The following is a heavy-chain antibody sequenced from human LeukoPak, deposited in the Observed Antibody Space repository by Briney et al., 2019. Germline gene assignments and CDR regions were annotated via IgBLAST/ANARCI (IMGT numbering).Heavy chain of an antibody. V-gene: IGHV3-21*01. J-gene: IGHJ4*02. CDR2: ISSSSSYI. Sequence: GGSLRLSCAASGFTFSSYGMSWVRQAPGKGLEWVSSISSSSSYIYYADSVKGRFTISRDNAKNSLYLQMNSLRAEDTAVYYCAREYCSSTSCYHFDYWGQGTLVTVSS. CDR1: GFTFSSYG. CDR3: AREYCSSTSCYHFDY. D-gene: IGHD2-2*01.